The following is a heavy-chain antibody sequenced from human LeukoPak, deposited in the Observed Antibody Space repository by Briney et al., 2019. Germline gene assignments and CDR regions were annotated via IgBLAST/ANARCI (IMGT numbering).Heavy chain of an antibody. Sequence: PGGSLRLSXAASGFTFSSYAMSWVCQAPGKGLEWVSANSGSGGSTYYADSVEGRFTISRDNSKNTLYLQMNSLRAEDTAVYYCAKDPFSGSGGYGGYFDYWGQGTLVTVSS. CDR1: GFTFSSYA. J-gene: IGHJ4*02. CDR3: AKDPFSGSGGYGGYFDY. D-gene: IGHD3-22*01. CDR2: NSGSGGST. V-gene: IGHV3-23*01.